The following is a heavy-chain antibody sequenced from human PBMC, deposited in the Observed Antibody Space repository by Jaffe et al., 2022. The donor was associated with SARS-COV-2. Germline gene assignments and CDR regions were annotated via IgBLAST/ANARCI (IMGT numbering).Heavy chain of an antibody. CDR3: ARDPAAGTAHNWFDP. Sequence: QVQLQESGPGLVKPSETLSLTCTVSGGSISSYYWSWIRQPPGKGLEWIGYIYYSGSTNYNPSLKSRVTISVDTSKNQFSLKLSSVTAADTAVYYCARDPAAGTAHNWFDPWGQGTLVTVSS. CDR1: GGSISSYY. CDR2: IYYSGST. D-gene: IGHD6-13*01. J-gene: IGHJ5*02. V-gene: IGHV4-59*01.